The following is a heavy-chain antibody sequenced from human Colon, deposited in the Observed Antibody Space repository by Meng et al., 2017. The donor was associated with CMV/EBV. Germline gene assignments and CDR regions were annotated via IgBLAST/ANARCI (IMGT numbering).Heavy chain of an antibody. Sequence: QVQLIQSGTEVNKPWDSVKVSCKTSGYTFTAKHLHWVRHAPGQGLEWMGWIYPQNGGTYFAQKFQGRVTMTSDTSISTAYMELSSLTSDDTAIYYCIKEDWYFDFWGQGTLVTVSS. J-gene: IGHJ4*02. CDR1: GYTFTAKH. D-gene: IGHD2-21*01. CDR3: IKEDWYFDF. CDR2: IYPQNGGT. V-gene: IGHV1-2*02.